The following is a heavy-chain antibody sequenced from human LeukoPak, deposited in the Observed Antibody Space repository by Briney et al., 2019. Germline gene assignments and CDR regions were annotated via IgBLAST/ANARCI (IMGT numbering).Heavy chain of an antibody. CDR1: GYRFTSYW. CDR2: IFPGDSDT. J-gene: IGHJ4*02. CDR3: ARHTNDYGGNGDY. Sequence: GESLKISCKGSGYRFTSYWIGWVRQMPGKGLERMGIIFPGDSDTKYSPSFQGQVTISADKSISTAYLHWDSLKASDTAIYYCARHTNDYGGNGDYWGQGTLVTVSS. D-gene: IGHD4-23*01. V-gene: IGHV5-51*01.